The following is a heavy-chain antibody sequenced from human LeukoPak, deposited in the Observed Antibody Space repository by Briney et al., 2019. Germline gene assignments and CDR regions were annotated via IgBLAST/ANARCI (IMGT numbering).Heavy chain of an antibody. CDR1: GFTFNGSA. J-gene: IGHJ4*02. CDR3: VPHAGTVGY. CDR2: IEPDGSEK. Sequence: PGGSLRLSCAASGFTFNGSAMHWVRQASGKGLEWVANIEPDGSEKYYVDSVKGRFTISRDNAKNSLYLQMNRLRADDTAVYYCVPHAGTVGYWGQGTLVTVSS. D-gene: IGHD1-26*01. V-gene: IGHV3-7*02.